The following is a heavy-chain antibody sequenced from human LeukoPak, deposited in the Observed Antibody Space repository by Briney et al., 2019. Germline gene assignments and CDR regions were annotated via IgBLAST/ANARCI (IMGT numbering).Heavy chain of an antibody. Sequence: ASVKVSCKASGYTFTGYYMHWVRQAPGQGLEWMGWINPNSGGTNYAQKFQGRVTMTRDTSISTAYMELSRLRSDDTAVYYCARGEGRRNYYYCYYTDVWGKGTTVTVSS. J-gene: IGHJ6*03. CDR1: GYTFTGYY. CDR2: INPNSGGT. V-gene: IGHV1-2*02. D-gene: IGHD1-1*01. CDR3: ARGEGRRNYYYCYYTDV.